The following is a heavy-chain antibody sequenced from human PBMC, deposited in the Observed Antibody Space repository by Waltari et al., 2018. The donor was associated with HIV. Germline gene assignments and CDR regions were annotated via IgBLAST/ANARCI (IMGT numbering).Heavy chain of an antibody. CDR2: INAGNGNT. J-gene: IGHJ4*02. Sequence: QVQLVQSGAEVKKPGASVKVSCKASGYTFTSYAMHWVRQAPGQRLEWMGWINAGNGNTKYSQKFQGRFTMTRDTSASTAYMELSSLGSEDSAVYYCAGYTRPWRASGWGIMWYWGQGTLVTVSS. CDR3: AGYTRPWRASGWGIMWY. V-gene: IGHV1-3*01. CDR1: GYTFTSYA. D-gene: IGHD6-19*01.